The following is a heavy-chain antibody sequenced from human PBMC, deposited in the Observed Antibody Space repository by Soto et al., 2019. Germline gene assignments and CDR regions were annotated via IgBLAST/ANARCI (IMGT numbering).Heavy chain of an antibody. CDR1: GFTFDDYT. Sequence: GGSLRLSCAASGFTFDDYTMHWVRQAPGKGLEWVSLISWDGGSTYYADSVKGRFTIPRDNSKNSLYLQMNSLRTEDTALYYCAKDLGRSSSAYYYYGMDVWGQGTTVTVSS. CDR2: ISWDGGST. D-gene: IGHD6-6*01. V-gene: IGHV3-43*01. J-gene: IGHJ6*02. CDR3: AKDLGRSSSAYYYYGMDV.